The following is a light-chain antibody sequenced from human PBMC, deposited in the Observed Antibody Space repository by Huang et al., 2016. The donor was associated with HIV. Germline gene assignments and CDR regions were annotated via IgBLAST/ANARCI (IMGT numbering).Light chain of an antibody. V-gene: IGKV2-28*01. J-gene: IGKJ1*01. CDR3: MQSRQTPPWT. CDR1: QSLLHSNGKNY. CDR2: LGS. Sequence: DIVMTQSPLSLPVTPGESASISCRSSQSLLHSNGKNYLDWYLQKPGQSPQLLIYLGSNRAAGVPDRFSGSGSGTDFTLRISREEAEDVGVYYCMQSRQTPPWTFGQGTKVEIK.